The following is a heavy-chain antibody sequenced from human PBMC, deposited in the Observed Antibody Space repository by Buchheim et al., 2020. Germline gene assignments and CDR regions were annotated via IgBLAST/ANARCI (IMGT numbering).Heavy chain of an antibody. D-gene: IGHD3-3*01. V-gene: IGHV1-8*01. J-gene: IGHJ6*03. CDR1: GYTFTSYD. Sequence: QVQLVQSGAEVKKPGASVKVSCKASGYTFTSYDISWVRQATGQGLEWMGWMNPNSGNTDYAQKFQGRVTMTRNTSISTAYLELSSLRSEDTAVYYCARAYDFWSGYYTGRAYYYYMDVWGKGTT. CDR2: MNPNSGNT. CDR3: ARAYDFWSGYYTGRAYYYYMDV.